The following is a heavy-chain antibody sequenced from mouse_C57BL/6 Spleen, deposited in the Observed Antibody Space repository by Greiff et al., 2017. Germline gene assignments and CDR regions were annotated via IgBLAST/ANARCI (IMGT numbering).Heavy chain of an antibody. J-gene: IGHJ3*01. CDR2: IDPSDSYT. V-gene: IGHV1-69*01. CDR3: ARKLRAWFAD. Sequence: VQLQQPGAELVMPGASVKLSCKASGYTFTSYWMHWVKQRPGQGLEWIGEIDPSDSYTNYNQKFKGKSTLTVDKSSSTAYMQLSSLTSEDSAVYYCARKLRAWFADWGQGTLVTVSA. CDR1: GYTFTSYW. D-gene: IGHD1-1*01.